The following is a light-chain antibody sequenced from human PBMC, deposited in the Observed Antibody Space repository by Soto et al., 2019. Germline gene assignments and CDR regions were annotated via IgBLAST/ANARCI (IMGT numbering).Light chain of an antibody. Sequence: QSALTQPASVSASPGQSITISCNGTSSNVGTYDLVSWYQHHPDKAPKLIIYEGTKRPSGISSRFSGSKSGNTASLTISGLQAEDDDDYYCCSFAVGAALVFGGGTKLTVL. CDR2: EGT. J-gene: IGLJ2*01. CDR3: CSFAVGAALV. CDR1: SSNVGTYDL. V-gene: IGLV2-23*01.